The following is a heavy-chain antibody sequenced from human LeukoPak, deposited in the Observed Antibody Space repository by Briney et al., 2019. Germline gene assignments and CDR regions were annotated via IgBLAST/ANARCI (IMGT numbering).Heavy chain of an antibody. J-gene: IGHJ6*03. CDR3: ARVDSNRAPNWYYYYMDV. D-gene: IGHD1-1*01. CDR1: GGTFSSYA. V-gene: IGHV1-69*04. CDR2: IIPILGIA. Sequence: ASVKVSCKASGGTFSSYAISWVRQAPGQGLEWMGRIIPILGIANYAQKFQGRVTITADESTSTAYMELSSLRSEDTAVYYCARVDSNRAPNWYYYYMDVWGKGTTVTVSS.